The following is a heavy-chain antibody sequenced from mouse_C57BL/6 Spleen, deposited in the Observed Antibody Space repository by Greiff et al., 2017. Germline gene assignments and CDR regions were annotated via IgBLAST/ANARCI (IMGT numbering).Heavy chain of an antibody. V-gene: IGHV10-3*01. Sequence: EVKLVESGGGLVQPKGSLKLSCAASGFTFNTYAMHWVRQAPGKGLEWVARLRSKSSNYATYYADSVKDRFTISRDDSHSMLYLQMNNLKTEDTAMYYCVREGYYYGSSYGGYFDVWGTGTTVTVSS. CDR1: GFTFNTYA. J-gene: IGHJ1*03. CDR3: VREGYYYGSSYGGYFDV. CDR2: LRSKSSNYAT. D-gene: IGHD1-1*01.